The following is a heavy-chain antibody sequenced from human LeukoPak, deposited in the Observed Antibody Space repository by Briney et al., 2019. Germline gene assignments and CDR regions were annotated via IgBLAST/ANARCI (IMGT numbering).Heavy chain of an antibody. V-gene: IGHV3-33*01. CDR3: ARDLYSSSSGPHY. CDR2: IWYDGTNK. D-gene: IGHD6-6*01. Sequence: GGSLRLSCAAAGFTFSSYGMHWVRQAPGKGLEWVAVIWYDGTNKYYEDSVKGRFTISRDNSKHTLYLQMNSLRAEDTAVYYCARDLYSSSSGPHYWGQGTLVTVSS. CDR1: GFTFSSYG. J-gene: IGHJ4*02.